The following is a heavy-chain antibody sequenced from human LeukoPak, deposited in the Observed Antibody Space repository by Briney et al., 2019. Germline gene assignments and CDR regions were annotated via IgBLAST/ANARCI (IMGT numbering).Heavy chain of an antibody. CDR3: ARGPTYAAYYMYFQD. J-gene: IGHJ1*01. Sequence: SETLSLTCAVYGGSFSGYYWSWIRQPPGKGLEWIGEINHSGSTNYNPSLKSRVTISVDTSKNQFSLRLSSVTAADTAVYYCARGPTYAAYYMYFQDWGQGTLVTVSS. D-gene: IGHD3-10*01. CDR2: INHSGST. CDR1: GGSFSGYY. V-gene: IGHV4-34*01.